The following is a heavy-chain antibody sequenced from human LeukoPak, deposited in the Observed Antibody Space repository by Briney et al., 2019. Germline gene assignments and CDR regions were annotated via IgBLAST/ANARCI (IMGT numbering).Heavy chain of an antibody. J-gene: IGHJ4*02. CDR3: ARLFPGSYDY. CDR1: GGSISSSSYY. Sequence: PSETLSLTCTVSGGSISSSSYYWGWIRQPPGKGLEWIGNIYYTGSTYYNPSLKSRVTISVDTSKNQFSLKLSSVTAADTAVYYCARLFPGSYDYWGQGTLVTVSS. CDR2: IYYTGST. V-gene: IGHV4-39*07. D-gene: IGHD6-6*01.